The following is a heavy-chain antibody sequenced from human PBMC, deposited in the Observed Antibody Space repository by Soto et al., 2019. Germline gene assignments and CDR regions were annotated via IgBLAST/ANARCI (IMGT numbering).Heavy chain of an antibody. CDR3: TTEYCSSTSCYFY. J-gene: IGHJ4*02. CDR2: IKSKTDGGTT. CDR1: GFTFSNAW. V-gene: IGHV3-15*07. D-gene: IGHD2-2*01. Sequence: GGSLRLSCAASGFTFSNAWMNWVRQAPGKGLEWVGRIKSKTDGGTTDYAAPVKGRFTISRDDSKNTLYLQMNSLKTEDTAVYYCTTEYCSSTSCYFYWGQGTLVTVSS.